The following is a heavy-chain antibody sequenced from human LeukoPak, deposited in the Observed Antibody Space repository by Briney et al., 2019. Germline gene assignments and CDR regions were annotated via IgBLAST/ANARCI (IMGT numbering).Heavy chain of an antibody. J-gene: IGHJ6*03. CDR3: ARDRRGSVVVTAIRYYYYMDV. CDR2: VIPIFGTA. D-gene: IGHD2-21*02. CDR1: GGTFSSYA. V-gene: IGHV1-69*05. Sequence: SVKVSCKASGGTFSSYAISWVRQAPGQGLEWMGGVIPIFGTANYAQKFQGRVTITTDESTSTAYMELSSLRSEDTAVYYCARDRRGSVVVTAIRYYYYMDVWGKGTTVTVSS.